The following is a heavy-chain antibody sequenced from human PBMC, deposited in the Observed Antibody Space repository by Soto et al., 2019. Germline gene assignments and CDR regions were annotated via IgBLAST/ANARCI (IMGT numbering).Heavy chain of an antibody. CDR1: GFTFSSYG. D-gene: IGHD3-9*01. J-gene: IGHJ4*02. CDR2: IWYDGSNK. V-gene: IGHV3-33*01. Sequence: PGGSLRLSCAASGFTFSSYGMHWVRQAPGKGLEWVAVIWYDGSNKYYADSVKGRFTISRDNSKNTLYLQMNSLRAEDTAVYYCARVSPRYFDWLPPPRLMDYWGQGTLVTVSS. CDR3: ARVSPRYFDWLPPPRLMDY.